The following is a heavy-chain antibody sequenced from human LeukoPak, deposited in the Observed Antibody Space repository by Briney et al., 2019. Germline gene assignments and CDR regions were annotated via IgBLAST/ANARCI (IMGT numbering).Heavy chain of an antibody. CDR1: GCSISSYY. Sequence: AETLSLTCTASGCSISSYYWGWIRQPPGKRLEWIGDIYYSGSTTYTPSLKGRVTISIDTSKNQFSLQLSTLTAADTAVYYCARSDWADYYDSSGYTSRSGYFDFWGQGTLVTVSS. D-gene: IGHD3-22*01. CDR3: ARSDWADYYDSSGYTSRSGYFDF. V-gene: IGHV4-59*12. J-gene: IGHJ4*02. CDR2: IYYSGST.